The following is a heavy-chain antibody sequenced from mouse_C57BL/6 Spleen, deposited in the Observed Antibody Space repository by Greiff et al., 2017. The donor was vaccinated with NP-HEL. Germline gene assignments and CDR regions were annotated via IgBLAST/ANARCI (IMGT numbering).Heavy chain of an antibody. CDR1: GYTFTSYW. CDR2: IDPSDSET. Sequence: VQLQQPGAELVRPGSSVKLSCKASGYTFTSYWMHWVKQRPIQGLEWIGNIDPSDSETHYNQKFKDKATLTVDKSSSPAYMQLSSLTSEDSAVYYCARRDGNFYWYFDVWGTGTTVTVSS. D-gene: IGHD2-1*01. V-gene: IGHV1-52*01. J-gene: IGHJ1*03. CDR3: ARRDGNFYWYFDV.